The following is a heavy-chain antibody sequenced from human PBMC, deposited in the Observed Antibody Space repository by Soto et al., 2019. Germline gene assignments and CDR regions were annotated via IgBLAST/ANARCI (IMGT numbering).Heavy chain of an antibody. CDR3: VHPRSTVQIPPT. J-gene: IGHJ5*02. D-gene: IGHD4-17*01. V-gene: IGHV3-64D*06. CDR1: GFTFSMFS. CDR2: ISSNGDST. Sequence: GGTLRLSCSASGFTFSMFSMHWVRKAPGKGLEYVSGISSNGDSTYYADSVKGRFTISRDNSKNTLYLQMSSLRAVDTAVYYCVHPRSTVQIPPTWGQGTLVTV.